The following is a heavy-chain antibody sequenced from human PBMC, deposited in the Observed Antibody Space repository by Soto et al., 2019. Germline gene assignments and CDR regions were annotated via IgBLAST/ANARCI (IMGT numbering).Heavy chain of an antibody. CDR1: GFTFSDFY. V-gene: IGHV3-11*01. CDR3: EVGNDGFDF. CDR2: ISSSGSTI. Sequence: QVQLVESGGGLVKPGGSLRLSCAASGFTFSDFYIKWIRQASGKGLEWISYISSSGSTIYYADSVKGRFTISRDNAKNSLSLQMNNLRVEDTAVYYCEVGNDGFDFWGQGTMVTVSS. J-gene: IGHJ3*01. D-gene: IGHD1-26*01.